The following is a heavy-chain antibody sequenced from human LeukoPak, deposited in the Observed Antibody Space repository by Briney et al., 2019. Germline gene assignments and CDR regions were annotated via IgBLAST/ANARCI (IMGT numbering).Heavy chain of an antibody. D-gene: IGHD1-26*01. V-gene: IGHV3-23*01. CDR2: ISGSGGST. Sequence: GSLRLSCAASGFTFSSYAMSLVRQAPGKGLEWVSAISGSGGSTYYADSVKGRFTISRDNSKNTLYLQMNSLRAEDTAVYYCATVGATAYVFDYWGQGTLVTVSS. J-gene: IGHJ4*02. CDR3: ATVGATAYVFDY. CDR1: GFTFSSYA.